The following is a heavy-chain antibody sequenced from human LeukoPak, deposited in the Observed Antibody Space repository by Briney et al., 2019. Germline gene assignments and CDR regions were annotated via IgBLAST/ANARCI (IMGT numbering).Heavy chain of an antibody. J-gene: IGHJ5*02. Sequence: PGGSLRLSCTASGFTFGDYAMSWVRQAPGKGLEWVGFIRSKAYGGTTEYAASVKGRFTISRDGSKSIAYLQMNSLKTEDTAVYYCTREVGVGATYNWFDPWGQGTLVTVSS. D-gene: IGHD1-26*01. CDR2: IRSKAYGGTT. CDR3: TREVGVGATYNWFDP. V-gene: IGHV3-49*04. CDR1: GFTFGDYA.